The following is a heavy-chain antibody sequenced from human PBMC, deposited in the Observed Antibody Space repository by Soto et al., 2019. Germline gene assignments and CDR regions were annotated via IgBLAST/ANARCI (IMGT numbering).Heavy chain of an antibody. CDR1: GDSVSSNSAA. Sequence: SQTLSLTCSISGDSVSSNSAAWNWIRQSPSRGLEWLGRTYYRSKWYNDYAVSVKSRITINPDTSKNQFSLQLNSVTPEDTAVYYCARARSSSRPYNHYYYGMDVWGQGTTVTVS. V-gene: IGHV6-1*01. D-gene: IGHD6-13*01. CDR2: TYYRSKWYN. J-gene: IGHJ6*02. CDR3: ARARSSSRPYNHYYYGMDV.